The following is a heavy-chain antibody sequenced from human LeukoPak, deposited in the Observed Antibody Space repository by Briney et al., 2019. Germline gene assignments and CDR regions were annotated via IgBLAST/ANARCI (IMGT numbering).Heavy chain of an antibody. CDR3: TKDRSRQQMWGSVKKGFDP. Sequence: PGGSLRLSCAASGFTFSSYAMHWVRQAPGKGLEWVAVISYDGSNKYYADSVKGRFTISRDNSKNTLYLQMNSLRDEDTAVYYCTKDRSRQQMWGSVKKGFDPGGQGTLVTVSP. CDR2: ISYDGSNK. CDR1: GFTFSSYA. V-gene: IGHV3-30*04. J-gene: IGHJ5*02. D-gene: IGHD6-13*01.